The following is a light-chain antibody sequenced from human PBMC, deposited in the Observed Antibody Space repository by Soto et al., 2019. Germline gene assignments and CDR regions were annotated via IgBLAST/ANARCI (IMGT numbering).Light chain of an antibody. CDR2: GAS. J-gene: IGKJ1*01. V-gene: IGKV3-15*01. CDR3: QQYNNWPGT. CDR1: QSVSSN. Sequence: EIVMTQSPATLSVSPGERATLSCRASQSVSSNLAWYQQKPGQAPRLLIYGASTRATGIPARFSGSGSGTXFTXTISXLXSXXXAVYYCQQYNNWPGTFGQGTKV.